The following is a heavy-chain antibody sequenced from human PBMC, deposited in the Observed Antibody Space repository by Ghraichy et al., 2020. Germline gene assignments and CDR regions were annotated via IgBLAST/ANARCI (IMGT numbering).Heavy chain of an antibody. J-gene: IGHJ5*02. Sequence: SETLPLTCSVSGGSISTNNYYWAWLRQPPGKGLEWIGSLYYSGSTYHNSSLKSRVTLSGDTSKNQFSLRLTSVSAADTAVYYCATGISTRLGWGNWFGPWGQGTLVTVSS. V-gene: IGHV4-39*07. CDR3: ATGISTRLGWGNWFGP. CDR1: GGSISTNNYY. D-gene: IGHD3-16*01. CDR2: LYYSGST.